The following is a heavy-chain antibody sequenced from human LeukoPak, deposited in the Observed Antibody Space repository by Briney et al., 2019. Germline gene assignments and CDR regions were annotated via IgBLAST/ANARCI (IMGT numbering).Heavy chain of an antibody. CDR2: ISSSSSYI. CDR3: ARDWKGSRLYYYYYYYMDV. D-gene: IGHD1-26*01. CDR1: GFTFSSYS. Sequence: PGGSLRLSCAASGFTFSSYSMNWVRQAPGKGLEWVSSISSSSSYIYYADSVKGRFTISRDNAKNSLYLQMNSLRAEDTAVYYCARDWKGSRLYYYYYYYMDVWGKGTTVTVSS. J-gene: IGHJ6*03. V-gene: IGHV3-21*01.